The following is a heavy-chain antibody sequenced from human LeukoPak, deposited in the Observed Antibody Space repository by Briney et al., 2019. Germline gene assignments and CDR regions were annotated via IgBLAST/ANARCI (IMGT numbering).Heavy chain of an antibody. CDR1: GFTFSNAW. CDR3: TTDLKNYYSSWDY. V-gene: IGHV3-15*01. J-gene: IGHJ4*02. CDR2: IKSKTDGGTT. D-gene: IGHD3-22*01. Sequence: GGSLRLSCAASGFTFSNAWMSWVRQAPGKGLEWVGRIKSKTDGGTTDYAAPVKGRFTISRDDSKNTLYLQMNSLKTEDTAVYYCTTDLKNYYSSWDYWGQGTLVTVSS.